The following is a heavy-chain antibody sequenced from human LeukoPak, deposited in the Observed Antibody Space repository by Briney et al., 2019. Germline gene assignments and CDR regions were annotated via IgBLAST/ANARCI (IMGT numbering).Heavy chain of an antibody. V-gene: IGHV4-31*03. J-gene: IGHJ4*02. D-gene: IGHD5-12*01. CDR1: GGSISSGGYY. CDR3: ARALSEWLRFRRAGNYFDY. CDR2: IYYSGST. Sequence: SETLSLTCTVSGGSISSGGYYWSWIRQHPGKGLEWIGYIYYSGSTYYNPSLKSRVTISVDTSKNQFSLKLSSVTAADTAVYYCARALSEWLRFRRAGNYFDYWGQGTLVTVSS.